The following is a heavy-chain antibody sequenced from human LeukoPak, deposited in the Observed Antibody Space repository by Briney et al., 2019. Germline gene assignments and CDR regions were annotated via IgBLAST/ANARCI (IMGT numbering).Heavy chain of an antibody. CDR2: FDTCGSNR. Sequence: ASVKVSCKASGYTFTNYHMHWVRQAPGQGLDGMGMFDTCGSNRRYEKKFQGRVDMPRDTFTRTVCMELSRVRSEDTAVYYCARLYYGGNGDEAFDIWGQGRMVTVSS. D-gene: IGHD4-23*01. J-gene: IGHJ3*02. V-gene: IGHV1-46*01. CDR1: GYTFTNYH. CDR3: ARLYYGGNGDEAFDI.